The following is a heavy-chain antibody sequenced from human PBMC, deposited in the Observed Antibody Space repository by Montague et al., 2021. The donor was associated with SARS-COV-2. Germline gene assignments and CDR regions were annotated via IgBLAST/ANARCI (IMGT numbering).Heavy chain of an antibody. CDR3: ARDRGYSYGPTYYYYGMGV. CDR1: GFTFSSYG. D-gene: IGHD5-18*01. CDR2: IWYDGSNK. Sequence: SLRLSCAASGFTFSSYGMHWVRQAPGKGLEWVAVIWYDGSNKYYADSVKGRFTISRDNSKNTLYLQMNSLRAEDTAVYYCARDRGYSYGPTYYYYGMGVWGQGTTATVSS. J-gene: IGHJ6*02. V-gene: IGHV3-33*01.